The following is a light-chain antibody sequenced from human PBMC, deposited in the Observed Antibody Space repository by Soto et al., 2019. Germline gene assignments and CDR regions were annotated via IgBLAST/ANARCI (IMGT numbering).Light chain of an antibody. CDR2: WAS. V-gene: IGKV4-1*01. J-gene: IGKJ1*01. CDR1: QSVFYSSNNKNY. Sequence: DIVMTQSPASLAVSLGERATINCKSSQSVFYSSNNKNYLAWYQQKPGQPPKLLIYWASTRESGVPDRFSGSGSGTDFTLTISSLQAEDVAVYYCQQYYRPWTFGQGTKVEIK. CDR3: QQYYRPWT.